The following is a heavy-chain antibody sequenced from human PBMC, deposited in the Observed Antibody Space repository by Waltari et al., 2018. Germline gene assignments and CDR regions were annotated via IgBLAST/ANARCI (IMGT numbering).Heavy chain of an antibody. CDR1: GYTFIDYF. CDR3: APLPGGSGQTFDY. J-gene: IGHJ4*02. CDR2: IDPEDEET. Sequence: EVQLVQSGAEVKKPGATVKISCKASGYTFIDYFMHWVQQAPGKGLEWVGRIDPEDEETVYAEKVQGRVTITADTSTDTSYLELSSLRSDDTAVYYCAPLPGGSGQTFDYWGQGTLLTVSS. D-gene: IGHD3-10*01. V-gene: IGHV1-69-2*01.